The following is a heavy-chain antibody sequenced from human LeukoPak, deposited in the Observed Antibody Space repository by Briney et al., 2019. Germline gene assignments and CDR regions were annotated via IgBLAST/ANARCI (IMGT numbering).Heavy chain of an antibody. Sequence: PGGSLRLSCAASGFTFSSYTMNWVRQAPGKGLEWVSSISSSSSYIYYADSVKGRFTISRDNAKNSLYLQMNSLRAVDTAVYYCAREPAANGVDYWGQGALVTVSS. D-gene: IGHD6-13*01. CDR1: GFTFSSYT. CDR2: ISSSSSYI. J-gene: IGHJ4*02. V-gene: IGHV3-21*01. CDR3: AREPAANGVDY.